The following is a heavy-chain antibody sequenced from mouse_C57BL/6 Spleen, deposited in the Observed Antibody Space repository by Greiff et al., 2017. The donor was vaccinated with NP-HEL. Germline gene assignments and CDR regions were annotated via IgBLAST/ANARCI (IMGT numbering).Heavy chain of an antibody. D-gene: IGHD2-3*01. J-gene: IGHJ2*01. Sequence: QVQLKESGAELAQPGASVKLSCKASGYTFTSYWMHWVKQRPGQGLEWIGYINPSSGFTKYNQKIKENATLTSDKSSSTAYMQLSSLTYDDSAVYYCARSQNDGYYVDFDYWGQGTTLTVSS. CDR2: INPSSGFT. CDR1: GYTFTSYW. V-gene: IGHV1-7*01. CDR3: ARSQNDGYYVDFDY.